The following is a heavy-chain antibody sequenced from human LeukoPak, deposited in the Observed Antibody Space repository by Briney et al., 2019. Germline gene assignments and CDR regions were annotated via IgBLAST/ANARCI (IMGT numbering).Heavy chain of an antibody. V-gene: IGHV4-34*01. CDR3: ARGVLRYFDWLLYGDYFDY. CDR2: INHSGST. D-gene: IGHD3-9*01. CDR1: GGSFSGYY. Sequence: SETLSPTCAVYGGSFSGYYWSWIRQPPGKGLEWIGEINHSGSTNYNPSLKSRVTISVDTSKNQFSLKLSSVTAADTAVYYCARGVLRYFDWLLYGDYFDYWGQGTLVTVSS. J-gene: IGHJ4*02.